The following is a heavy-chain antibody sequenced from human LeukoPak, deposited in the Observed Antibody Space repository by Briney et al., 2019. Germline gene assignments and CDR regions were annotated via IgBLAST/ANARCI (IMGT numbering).Heavy chain of an antibody. CDR1: AYTFTGYD. V-gene: IGHV1-2*02. Sequence: ASVKVSCKASAYTFTGYDMHWVRQAPVQGLELMGWINPNSGGTNYAQKFQDRVTMTRDTSISTAYIDLIKHRSDDTAVYYCSREHRSSSLRRGENWFDPWGQGTLVTV. D-gene: IGHD6-6*01. CDR2: INPNSGGT. J-gene: IGHJ5*02. CDR3: SREHRSSSLRRGENWFDP.